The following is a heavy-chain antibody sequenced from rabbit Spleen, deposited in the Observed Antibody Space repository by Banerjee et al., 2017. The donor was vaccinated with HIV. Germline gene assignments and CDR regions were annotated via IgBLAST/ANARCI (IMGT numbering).Heavy chain of an antibody. Sequence: EQLEESGGGLVKPEGSLTLTCKASGVSFSGDSFSGDSYMCWVRQAPGKGLEWIACIYAGSSGSTYFANWARGRFTISNASSTTVTLQMTSLTAADTATYFCARAYNVYNWGFNLWGPGTLVTVS. D-gene: IGHD3-1*01. J-gene: IGHJ4*01. CDR2: IYAGSSGST. CDR3: ARAYNVYNWGFNL. CDR1: GVSFSGDSF. V-gene: IGHV1S45*01.